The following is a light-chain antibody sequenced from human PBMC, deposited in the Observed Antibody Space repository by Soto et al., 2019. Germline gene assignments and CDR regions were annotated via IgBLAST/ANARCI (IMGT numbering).Light chain of an antibody. V-gene: IGKV3-11*01. Sequence: EIVLTQSPGTLSLSPGARDPLSCRPRQSVRSNYLAWYQQKPGQAPRLLIYDASNRATGIPARFSGSGSGTDFTLTISSLEPEDFAVYYCQQRSNWPPTFGQGTRLEN. CDR2: DAS. J-gene: IGKJ5*01. CDR1: QSVRSNY. CDR3: QQRSNWPPT.